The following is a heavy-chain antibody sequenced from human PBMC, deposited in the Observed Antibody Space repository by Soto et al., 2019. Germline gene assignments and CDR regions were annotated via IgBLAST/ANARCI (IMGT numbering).Heavy chain of an antibody. J-gene: IGHJ4*02. V-gene: IGHV1-69*06. CDR1: GGTFCSYA. CDR2: INPIFGTP. CDR3: AREGRHFDY. Sequence: SVKVSCKAYGGTFCSYAISWVRQAPGQGLECMGGINPIFGTPHYAQKYQGRVTITADTFTNTAYMELTRLTSDDTAVYFCAREGRHFDYWGQGTLVTVSS.